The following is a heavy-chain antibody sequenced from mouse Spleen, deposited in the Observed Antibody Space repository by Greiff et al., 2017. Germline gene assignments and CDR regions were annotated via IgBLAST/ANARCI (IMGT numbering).Heavy chain of an antibody. CDR1: GYTFTDYY. CDR2: ITPHNGGT. D-gene: IGHD2-1*01. Sequence: EVQLQQSGPELVKPGASVKMSCKASGYTFTDYYMNWVKQSHGESLEWIGDITPHNGGTSYTPKFMGKATLTVDKSSSTAYMELRSLTSEDSAVYYCARRRTYGNYVIDYWGQGTTLTVSS. V-gene: IGHV1-26*01. J-gene: IGHJ2*01. CDR3: ARRRTYGNYVIDY.